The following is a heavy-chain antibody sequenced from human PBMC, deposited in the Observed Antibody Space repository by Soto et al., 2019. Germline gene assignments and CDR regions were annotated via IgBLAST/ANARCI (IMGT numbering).Heavy chain of an antibody. J-gene: IGHJ4*02. Sequence: QVPLQESGQGLVKPSETLSLTCTVSGGSISSYYWSWIRQPTGKGLEWIGYIYYSGRTNYNPSLTSRVTISVDTSKNQFSLKLSSVTAADTAVYYCARHHDSWGQGTLVTVSS. CDR3: ARHHDS. CDR2: IYYSGRT. CDR1: GGSISSYY. V-gene: IGHV4-59*08.